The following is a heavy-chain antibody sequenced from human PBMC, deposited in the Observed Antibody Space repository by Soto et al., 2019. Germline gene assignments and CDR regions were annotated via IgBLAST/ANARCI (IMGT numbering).Heavy chain of an antibody. Sequence: LRLSCVGTGLNFDDFAMHWVRQAPGKGLEWVSGITWNSRVLAYADSVKVRFTISRDNARNSLYLQMDSLRDEDTALYYCAKGRYDFWSPYYFDSWGQGTLVTASS. CDR1: GLNFDDFA. CDR2: ITWNSRVL. J-gene: IGHJ4*02. CDR3: AKGRYDFWSPYYFDS. V-gene: IGHV3-9*01. D-gene: IGHD3-3*01.